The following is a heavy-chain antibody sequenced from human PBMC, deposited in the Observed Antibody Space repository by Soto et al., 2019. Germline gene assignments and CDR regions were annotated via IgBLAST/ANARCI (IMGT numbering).Heavy chain of an antibody. D-gene: IGHD1-7*01. CDR3: ARDVNYSFDF. V-gene: IGHV3-48*02. J-gene: IGHJ4*02. CDR2: ISSSSSLL. CDR1: GFTFSSYS. Sequence: GGSLRLSCVASGFTFSSYSMNWVRQAPGKGLEWISYISSSSSLLVYADSVRGRFTISRDNDKDSLYLQMNSLRDDDTAAYYCARDVNYSFDFWGLGTLVTVSS.